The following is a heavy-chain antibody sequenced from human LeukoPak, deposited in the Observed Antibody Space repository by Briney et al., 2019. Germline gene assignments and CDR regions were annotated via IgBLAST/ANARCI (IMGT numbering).Heavy chain of an antibody. CDR2: ISSSSSYI. CDR3: AKGDCSSTSCYTSPFDY. CDR1: GFTFSSYS. V-gene: IGHV3-21*04. J-gene: IGHJ4*02. D-gene: IGHD2-2*02. Sequence: GGSLRLSCAASGFTFSSYSMNWVRQAPGKGLEWVSSISSSSSYIYYADSVKGRFTISRDNAKNSLYLQMNSLRAEDTAVYYCAKGDCSSTSCYTSPFDYWGQGTLVTVSS.